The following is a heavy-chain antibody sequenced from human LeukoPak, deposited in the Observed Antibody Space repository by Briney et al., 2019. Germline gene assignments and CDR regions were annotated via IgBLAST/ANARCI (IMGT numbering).Heavy chain of an antibody. CDR1: GGSFSGYY. D-gene: IGHD1-26*01. J-gene: IGHJ4*02. V-gene: IGHV4-34*01. Sequence: TSETLSLTCAVYGGSFSGYYWSWIRQPPGKGLEWIGEINHSGSTNYNPSLKSRVTISVDTSKNQFSLKLSSATAADTAVYYCARSWELLPFDYWGQGTLVTVSS. CDR3: ARSWELLPFDY. CDR2: INHSGST.